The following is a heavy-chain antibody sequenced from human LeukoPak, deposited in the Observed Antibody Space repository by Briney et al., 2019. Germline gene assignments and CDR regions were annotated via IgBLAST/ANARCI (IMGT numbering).Heavy chain of an antibody. Sequence: SQTLSLTCTVSGGSISSGDYYWRWLRQPPGTGLEWIGYIYYSGSTYYNPSLKSRVTISVDTSKNQFSLKLSYVTAADTAVYYCARDLLNEGNHLDYWGQGTLVTVSS. CDR2: IYYSGST. V-gene: IGHV4-30-4*01. D-gene: IGHD4-23*01. CDR1: GGSISSGDYY. J-gene: IGHJ4*02. CDR3: ARDLLNEGNHLDY.